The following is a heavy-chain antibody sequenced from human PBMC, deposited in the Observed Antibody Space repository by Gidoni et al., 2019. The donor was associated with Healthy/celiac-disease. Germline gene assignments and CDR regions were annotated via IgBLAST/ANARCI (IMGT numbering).Heavy chain of an antibody. D-gene: IGHD3-22*01. J-gene: IGHJ3*02. Sequence: EVQLVQSGAEVKKPGESLRISCKGSGYSFTSYWISWVRQMPVKGLEWMGRIDPSDSYTNYSPSFQGHVTISADKSISTAYLQWSSLKASDTAMYYCARDSITMIVHDAFDIWGQGTMVTVSS. CDR2: IDPSDSYT. CDR1: GYSFTSYW. V-gene: IGHV5-10-1*03. CDR3: ARDSITMIVHDAFDI.